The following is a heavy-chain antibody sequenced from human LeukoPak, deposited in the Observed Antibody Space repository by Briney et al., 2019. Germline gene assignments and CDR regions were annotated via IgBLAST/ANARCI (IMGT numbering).Heavy chain of an antibody. Sequence: GGSLRLSCAASGFIFSDYYMTWIRQAPGKGLEWISYITSIDSSKKYADSVKGRFTISRDNAKKSLFLQMNSLRPDDTAVYYCARRTGSQAFDYWGQGTLVTVSS. CDR2: ITSIDSSK. CDR1: GFIFSDYY. V-gene: IGHV3-11*01. J-gene: IGHJ4*02. D-gene: IGHD2-8*02. CDR3: ARRTGSQAFDY.